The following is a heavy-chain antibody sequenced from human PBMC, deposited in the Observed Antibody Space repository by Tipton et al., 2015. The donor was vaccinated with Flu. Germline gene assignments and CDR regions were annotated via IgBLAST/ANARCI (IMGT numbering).Heavy chain of an antibody. CDR1: GFTFSNAW. V-gene: IGHV3-15*01. D-gene: IGHD3-22*01. J-gene: IGHJ4*02. Sequence: AVSGFTFSNAWMTWVRQAPGKGLEWVGRIKSKTDGGTTDYAAPVKGRFTISRDDSKNTLYLQMNSLKTEDTAVYYCTTSAGDGTKDSSGYSAYYFDYWGQGTLVTVSS. CDR2: IKSKTDGGTT. CDR3: TTSAGDGTKDSSGYSAYYFDY.